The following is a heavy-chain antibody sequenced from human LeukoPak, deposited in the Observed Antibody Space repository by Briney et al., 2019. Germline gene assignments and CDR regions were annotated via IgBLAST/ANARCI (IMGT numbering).Heavy chain of an antibody. CDR2: IHTSGST. Sequence: SETLSLTCTVSGGSISSYYWSWIRQPAGKELEWIGRIHTSGSTNYNPSLKSRVTMSVDTSKSHLSLKLNSVTAADTAVYYCAREDYVWGSYRRFDYWGQGTLVTVSS. CDR1: GGSISSYY. CDR3: AREDYVWGSYRRFDY. J-gene: IGHJ4*02. D-gene: IGHD3-16*02. V-gene: IGHV4-4*07.